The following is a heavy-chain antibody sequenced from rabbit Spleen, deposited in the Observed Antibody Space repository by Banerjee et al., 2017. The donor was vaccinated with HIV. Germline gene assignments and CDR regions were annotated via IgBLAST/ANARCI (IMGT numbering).Heavy chain of an antibody. J-gene: IGHJ3*01. V-gene: IGHV1S45*01. CDR3: ARDGAGGSYFAL. CDR1: GFSFNADYV. D-gene: IGHD8-1*01. Sequence: QEQLEESGGGLVQPGGSLTLPCTASGFSFNADYVMCWVRQAPGKGLEWIGYIDPVFGITYYANWVNGRFSISRENAQNTVFLQMTSLTAADTATYFCARDGAGGSYFALWGQGTLVTVS. CDR2: IDPVFGIT.